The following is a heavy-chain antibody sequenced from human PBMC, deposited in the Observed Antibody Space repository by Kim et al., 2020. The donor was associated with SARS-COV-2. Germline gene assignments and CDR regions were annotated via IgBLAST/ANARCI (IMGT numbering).Heavy chain of an antibody. CDR3: AKHFGSSGSEFQH. V-gene: IGHV3-23*01. CDR2: ISGRDGST. D-gene: IGHD3-22*01. Sequence: GGSLRLSCAASGFTFSAYAMSWVRQAPGKWLVWVSHISGRDGSTAYADSVKGRFIISRANSKNTLHMQMNSLGAEDTAVYSCAKHFGSSGSEFQHWGQGTLVTVSS. CDR1: GFTFSAYA. J-gene: IGHJ1*01.